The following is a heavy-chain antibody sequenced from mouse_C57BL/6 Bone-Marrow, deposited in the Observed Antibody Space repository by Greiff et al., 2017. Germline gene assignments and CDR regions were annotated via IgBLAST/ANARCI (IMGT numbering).Heavy chain of an antibody. J-gene: IGHJ4*01. CDR2: INPSSGYT. CDR1: GYTFTSYW. V-gene: IGHV1-7*01. Sequence: QVQLQQSGAELAKPGASVKLSCKASGYTFTSYWMHWVKQRPGQGLEWIGYINPSSGYTKYNQKFKDKATLTAAKSSSTAYMQLSSLTYEDSAVYCYARYAMDYWGQGTSVTVSS. CDR3: ARYAMDY.